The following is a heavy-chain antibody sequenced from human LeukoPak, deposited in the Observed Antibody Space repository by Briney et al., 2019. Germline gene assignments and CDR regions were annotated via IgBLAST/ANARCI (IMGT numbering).Heavy chain of an antibody. CDR2: TIPILGIA. Sequence: SVKVSCKASGGTFSSYAISWVRQAPGQGLEWMGRTIPILGIANYAQKFQGRVTITADKSTSTAYMELSSLRSEDTAVYYCARAVGATYNWCDPWGQGTLVTVSS. CDR3: ARAVGATYNWCDP. J-gene: IGHJ5*02. CDR1: GGTFSSYA. V-gene: IGHV1-69*04. D-gene: IGHD1-26*01.